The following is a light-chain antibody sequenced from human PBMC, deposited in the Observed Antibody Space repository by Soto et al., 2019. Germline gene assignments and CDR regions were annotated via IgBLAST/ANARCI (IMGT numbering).Light chain of an antibody. Sequence: DIQMTQSPSSLSASVGDRVTITCRASQSISSYLNWYQQKPGKAPKLLIYDASSLQSGVPSRFSGSGSETDFTLTISSLQPEDFATYYCQQSYSTPYTFGQETKLEIK. V-gene: IGKV1-39*01. J-gene: IGKJ2*01. CDR1: QSISSY. CDR3: QQSYSTPYT. CDR2: DAS.